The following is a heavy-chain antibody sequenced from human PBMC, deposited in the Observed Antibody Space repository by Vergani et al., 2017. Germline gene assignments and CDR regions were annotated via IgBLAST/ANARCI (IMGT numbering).Heavy chain of an antibody. V-gene: IGHV4-39*01. D-gene: IGHD6-19*01. CDR3: ARSRYSSGLPPGY. J-gene: IGHJ4*02. CDR1: GGSISSSSYY. Sequence: QVQLQQWGAGLLKPSETLSLTCAVYGGSISSSSYYWGWIRQPPGKGLEWIGSIYYSGSTYYNPSLKSRVTISVDTSKNQFSLKLSSVTAADTAVYYCARSRYSSGLPPGYWGQGTLVTVSS. CDR2: IYYSGST.